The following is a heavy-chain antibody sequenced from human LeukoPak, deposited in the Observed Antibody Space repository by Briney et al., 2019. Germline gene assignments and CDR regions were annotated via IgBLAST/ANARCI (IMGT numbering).Heavy chain of an antibody. J-gene: IGHJ6*03. Sequence: SETLSLTCTVCVGSISSYYGSWMREPAGKGLEWGGRIYTSGSTNYIPSLKSRVTMSVDTSKTQFSLKPSSVTAADTAVYYCARIYSSSWYQNYYYYMDVWGKGTTVTVSS. CDR3: ARIYSSSWYQNYYYYMDV. CDR2: IYTSGST. D-gene: IGHD6-13*01. V-gene: IGHV4-4*07. CDR1: VGSISSYY.